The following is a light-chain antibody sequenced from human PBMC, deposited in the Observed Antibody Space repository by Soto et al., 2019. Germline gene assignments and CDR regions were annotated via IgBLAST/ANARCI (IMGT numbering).Light chain of an antibody. Sequence: QSVLAQPPSASGTPGQRVTISCSGGISNIGSNPVYWHQHLPGTAPKPLVYRNNQRPSGVPDRFSDSKSGNTAYLTISGLQVEDEAEYFCFSFTTTSTHVFGTGTKVTVL. CDR1: ISNIGSNP. J-gene: IGLJ1*01. CDR3: FSFTTTSTHV. CDR2: RNN. V-gene: IGLV1-44*01.